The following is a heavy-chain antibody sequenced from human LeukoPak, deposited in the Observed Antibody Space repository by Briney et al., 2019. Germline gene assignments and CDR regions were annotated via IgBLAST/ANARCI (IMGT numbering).Heavy chain of an antibody. Sequence: ASVKVSCRASGYTFTSYQVHWVRQAPGQGLEWMAMINPSGGRTNYAQKFEGRLSLTSDTSTSTVYMVLNSVTSEDTALYFCARERNSRASRPLDFWGQGTLVTVSS. CDR3: ARERNSRASRPLDF. CDR1: GYTFTSYQ. CDR2: INPSGGRT. D-gene: IGHD2/OR15-2a*01. V-gene: IGHV1-46*01. J-gene: IGHJ4*02.